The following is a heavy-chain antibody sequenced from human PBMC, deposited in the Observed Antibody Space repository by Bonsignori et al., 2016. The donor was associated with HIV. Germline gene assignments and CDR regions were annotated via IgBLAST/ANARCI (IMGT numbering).Heavy chain of an antibody. J-gene: IGHJ4*02. CDR3: TKALGVGVPLGGAEFDS. CDR2: MSYDGSGK. V-gene: IGHV3-30*18. Sequence: WIRQPPGKGLAWVAAMSYDGSGKYYADSVKGRFTVSRDNSKSTLYLQMNSLRAEDTAVYYCTKALGVGVPLGGAEFDSWGQGTLVTVSS. D-gene: IGHD1-26*01.